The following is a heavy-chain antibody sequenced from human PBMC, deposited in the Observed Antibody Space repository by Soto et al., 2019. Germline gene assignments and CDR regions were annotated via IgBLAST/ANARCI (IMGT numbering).Heavy chain of an antibody. Sequence: QVQLVESGGGVVQPGRSLRLSCAASGFTFSNYGMHWVRQAPGKGLEWVAVITDDGLRKHYADSVKGRFTISRDISRNTQYRHMNSLKDEDTAVYYCAKPDNGGSHHLDCWGQGTLVTVTS. CDR2: ITDDGLRK. CDR1: GFTFSNYG. V-gene: IGHV3-30*18. CDR3: AKPDNGGSHHLDC. D-gene: IGHD2-8*01. J-gene: IGHJ4*02.